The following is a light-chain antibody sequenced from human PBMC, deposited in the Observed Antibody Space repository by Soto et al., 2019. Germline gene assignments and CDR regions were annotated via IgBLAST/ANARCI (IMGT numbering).Light chain of an antibody. J-gene: IGLJ2*01. V-gene: IGLV2-8*01. CDR1: SSDIGGYNS. CDR2: EVN. CDR3: GSYGGRNNLI. Sequence: QSALTQPPSASGSPGQSVTISCTGTSSDIGGYNSVSWYQQHPGKAPKLMISEVNKRPSGVPGRFSGSKSGNTASLTVSGLQAEDEADYYCGSYGGRNNLIFGGGTKVTVL.